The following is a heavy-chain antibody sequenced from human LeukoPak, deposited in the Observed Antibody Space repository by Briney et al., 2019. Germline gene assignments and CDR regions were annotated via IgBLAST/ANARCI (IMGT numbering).Heavy chain of an antibody. J-gene: IGHJ5*02. Sequence: GGSLRLSCAGSGFTFSNAWMSWVRQTPGKGLEWVSSITSSSSYIYYADSVKGRFTISRDNAKNSLYLQMNSLRAEDTAVYYCAREMLAAVAAQSWGQGTLVTVSS. CDR2: ITSSSSYI. V-gene: IGHV3-21*01. CDR1: GFTFSNAW. D-gene: IGHD6-19*01. CDR3: AREMLAAVAAQS.